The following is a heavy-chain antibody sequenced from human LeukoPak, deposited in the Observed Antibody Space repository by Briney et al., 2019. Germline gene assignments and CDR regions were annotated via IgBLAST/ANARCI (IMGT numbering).Heavy chain of an antibody. V-gene: IGHV4-4*02. Sequence: SGTLSLTCAVSGGSVSRSNWWNWVRQPPGKGLEWIGEIHHSGSTNYNPSLKSRVTVSLDTSKSQFSLKLSSVTAADTAVYYCASYYHGFDYWGQGTLVTVSS. J-gene: IGHJ4*02. CDR3: ASYYHGFDY. CDR2: IHHSGST. CDR1: GGSVSRSNW. D-gene: IGHD3-10*01.